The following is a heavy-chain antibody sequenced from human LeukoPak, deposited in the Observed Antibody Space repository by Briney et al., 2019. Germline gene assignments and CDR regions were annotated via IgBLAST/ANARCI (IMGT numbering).Heavy chain of an antibody. D-gene: IGHD5-24*01. J-gene: IGHJ4*01. V-gene: IGHV3-21*01. CDR3: ARDPVPTDGYNWYYFDD. CDR2: INSSSSYV. CDR1: GFTFSCYM. Sequence: GGSLRLSCASSGFTFSCYMMKWVREARERVVEWVSSINSSSSYVYYADSVKGRFTTSRDNATNSLYLQMNSLRAEDTAVYYCARDPVPTDGYNWYYFDDWGQGTLVTVSS.